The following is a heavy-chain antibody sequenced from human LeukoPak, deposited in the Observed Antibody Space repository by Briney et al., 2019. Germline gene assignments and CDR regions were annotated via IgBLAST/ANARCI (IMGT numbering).Heavy chain of an antibody. D-gene: IGHD4-11*01. V-gene: IGHV3-7*01. J-gene: IGHJ6*02. CDR3: ARDCDYIGNYYYGMDV. CDR1: GFTFSSYW. CDR2: IKQDGSEK. Sequence: SGGSLRLSCAASGFTFSSYWMSWVRQAPGKGLEWVANIKQDGSEKYYVDSVKGRFTISRDNAKNSLYLQMNSLRAEDTAVYYCARDCDYIGNYYYGMDVWGQGTTVTVSS.